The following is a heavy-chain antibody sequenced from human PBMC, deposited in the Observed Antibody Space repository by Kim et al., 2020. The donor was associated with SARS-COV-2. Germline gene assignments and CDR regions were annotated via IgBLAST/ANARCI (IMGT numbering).Heavy chain of an antibody. CDR1: GGTFSSYA. J-gene: IGHJ6*02. Sequence: SVKVSCKASGGTFSSYAISWVRQAPGQGLEWMGGIIPIFGTANYAQKFQGRVTITADESTSTAYMELSSLRSEDTAVYYCARDNPSYYYDSSGYYYYGMDVWGQGTTVTVSS. CDR3: ARDNPSYYYDSSGYYYYGMDV. CDR2: IIPIFGTA. V-gene: IGHV1-69*13. D-gene: IGHD3-22*01.